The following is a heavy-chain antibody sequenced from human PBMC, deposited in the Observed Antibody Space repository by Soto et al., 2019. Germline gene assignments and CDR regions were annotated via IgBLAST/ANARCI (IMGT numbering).Heavy chain of an antibody. J-gene: IGHJ4*02. CDR1: GGTFSSYA. Sequence: SVKVSCKASGGTFSSYAISWVRQAPGQGLEWMGGIIPIFGTANYAQKFQGRVTITADESTSTAYMELSSLRSEDTAVYYCASPRAYSSSWYGVYWGQGTLVTVS. D-gene: IGHD6-13*01. V-gene: IGHV1-69*13. CDR3: ASPRAYSSSWYGVY. CDR2: IIPIFGTA.